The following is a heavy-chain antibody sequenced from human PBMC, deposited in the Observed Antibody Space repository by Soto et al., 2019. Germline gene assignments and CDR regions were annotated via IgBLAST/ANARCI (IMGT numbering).Heavy chain of an antibody. D-gene: IGHD3-9*01. V-gene: IGHV3-23*01. Sequence: PGGSLRLSCAASGFTFSSYAMSWVRQAQGKGLEWVSAISGSGGSTYYADSVKGRFTISRDNSKNTLYLQMNSLRAEDTAVYYCAKAPSNDDILTGYLYWGQGTLVTVSS. CDR3: AKAPSNDDILTGYLY. CDR2: ISGSGGST. CDR1: GFTFSSYA. J-gene: IGHJ4*02.